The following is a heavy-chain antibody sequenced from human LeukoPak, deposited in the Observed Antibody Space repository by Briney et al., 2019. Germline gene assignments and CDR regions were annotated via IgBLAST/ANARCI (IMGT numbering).Heavy chain of an antibody. Sequence: PGGSLRLSCAASGFTFSNYGFHWVRQPPGKGLEWVAVIWYDGSNKYYADYVKGRFTISRDDSTNTLYLQMNSLRAEDTAVYYCARDLVVTSAYWGQGTLVTVSS. D-gene: IGHD3-22*01. CDR3: ARDLVVTSAY. V-gene: IGHV3-33*01. CDR1: GFTFSNYG. CDR2: IWYDGSNK. J-gene: IGHJ4*02.